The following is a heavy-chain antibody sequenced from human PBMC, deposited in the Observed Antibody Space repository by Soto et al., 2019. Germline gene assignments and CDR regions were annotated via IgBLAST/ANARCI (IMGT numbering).Heavy chain of an antibody. V-gene: IGHV4-39*01. CDR1: GGSISSSSYY. CDR2: IYYSGST. J-gene: IGHJ5*02. D-gene: IGHD6-13*01. Sequence: SETLSLTCTVSGGSISSSSYYWGWIRQPPGKGLEWIGSIYYSGSTYYNPSLKSRVTISVDTSKNQFSLKLSSVTAADTAVYYCARHVGKQLVRFDWFDPWGQGTLVTVSS. CDR3: ARHVGKQLVRFDWFDP.